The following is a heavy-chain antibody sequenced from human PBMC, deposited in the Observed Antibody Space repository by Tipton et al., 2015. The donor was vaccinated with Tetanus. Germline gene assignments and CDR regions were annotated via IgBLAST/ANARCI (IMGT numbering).Heavy chain of an antibody. CDR3: ARDRLVGTNHYDY. D-gene: IGHD3-16*01. V-gene: IGHV3-7*01. CDR2: IKEDGSEM. J-gene: IGHJ1*01. CDR1: GFTFRSYW. Sequence: GSLRLSCVASGFTFRSYWMSWVRQAPGKGLEWVANIKEDGSEMYYADSVKGRFTISRDNARNSLSVHMNSLTAEDTAVYYCARDRLVGTNHYDYWGQGTLVTVSS.